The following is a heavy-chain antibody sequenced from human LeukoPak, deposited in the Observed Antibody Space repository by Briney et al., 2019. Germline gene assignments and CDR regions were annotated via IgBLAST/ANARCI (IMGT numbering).Heavy chain of an antibody. J-gene: IGHJ6*03. CDR2: IYSGGST. Sequence: GGSLRLSCAASGFTFSSNYMSWVRQAPGKGLEWVSVIYSGGSTYYSGSVKGRFTISRGNSKNTLYLQMNSLRAEDTAVYYCARELGVYCSGGSCYSRYYYCMDVWGKGTTVTISS. CDR3: ARELGVYCSGGSCYSRYYYCMDV. CDR1: GFTFSSNY. D-gene: IGHD2-15*01. V-gene: IGHV3-66*01.